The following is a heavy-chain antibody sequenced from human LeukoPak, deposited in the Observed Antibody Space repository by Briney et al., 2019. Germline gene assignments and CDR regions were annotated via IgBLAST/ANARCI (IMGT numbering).Heavy chain of an antibody. CDR1: GYSISSGYY. CDR3: ARDQNALYYDFWSGYYPSAFDI. D-gene: IGHD3-3*01. CDR2: IYHSGST. V-gene: IGHV4-38-2*02. J-gene: IGHJ3*02. Sequence: SETLSLTCTVSGYSISSGYYWGWIRQPPGKGLEWIGSIYHSGSTYYNPSLKSRVTISVDTSKNQFSLKLSSVTAADTAVYYCARDQNALYYDFWSGYYPSAFDIWGQGTMVTVSS.